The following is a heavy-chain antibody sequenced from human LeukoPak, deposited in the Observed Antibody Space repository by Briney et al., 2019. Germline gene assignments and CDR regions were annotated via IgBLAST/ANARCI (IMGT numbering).Heavy chain of an antibody. Sequence: SETLSLTCAVYAGSFSGYYWSWTRQPPGKGLEWIGEINHSGSTNYNPSLKSRVTISVDTSKNQFSLKLSSVTAADTAVYYCARLSKDYWGQGTLVTVSS. J-gene: IGHJ4*02. CDR3: ARLSKDY. CDR1: AGSFSGYY. V-gene: IGHV4-34*01. D-gene: IGHD4-11*01. CDR2: INHSGST.